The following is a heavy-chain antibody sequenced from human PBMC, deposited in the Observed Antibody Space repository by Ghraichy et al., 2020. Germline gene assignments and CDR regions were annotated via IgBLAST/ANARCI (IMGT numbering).Heavy chain of an antibody. CDR3: ARESRGFLDAFDI. V-gene: IGHV4-31*03. J-gene: IGHJ3*02. CDR1: GGSISSGGYY. Sequence: SETLSLTCTVSGGSISSGGYYWSWIRQHPGKGLEWIGYIYYSGSTYYNPSLKSRVTISVDTSKNQFSLKLSSVTVADTAVYYCARESRGFLDAFDIWGQRTMVTVSS. CDR2: IYYSGST. D-gene: IGHD3-10*01.